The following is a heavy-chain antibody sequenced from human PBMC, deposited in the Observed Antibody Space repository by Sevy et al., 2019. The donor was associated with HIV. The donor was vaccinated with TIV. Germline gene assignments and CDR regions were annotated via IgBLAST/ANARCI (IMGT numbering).Heavy chain of an antibody. V-gene: IGHV3-30*04. CDR1: GFTFSSYA. J-gene: IGHJ4*02. D-gene: IGHD6-6*01. Sequence: GGSLRLSCAASGFTFSSYAMRWVRQAPGKGLEWVAVISYDGSNKYYADSVKGRFTISRDNSKNTLYLQMNSLRAEDTAVYYCARDLGSSPTYYFDYWGQGTLVTVSS. CDR3: ARDLGSSPTYYFDY. CDR2: ISYDGSNK.